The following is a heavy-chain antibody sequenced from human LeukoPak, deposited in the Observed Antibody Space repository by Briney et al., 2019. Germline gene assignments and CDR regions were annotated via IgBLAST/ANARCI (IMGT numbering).Heavy chain of an antibody. CDR1: GGSISSYY. CDR2: IYYSGST. D-gene: IGHD5-24*01. Sequence: SEALSLTCTVSGGSISSYYWSWIRQPPGKGLEWIGYIYYSGSTTYNPSLKSRVTISVDTSKNQFSLKLSSVSAADTAVYYCASAEMALYYFDYWGQRTLVTVSS. J-gene: IGHJ4*02. V-gene: IGHV4-59*01. CDR3: ASAEMALYYFDY.